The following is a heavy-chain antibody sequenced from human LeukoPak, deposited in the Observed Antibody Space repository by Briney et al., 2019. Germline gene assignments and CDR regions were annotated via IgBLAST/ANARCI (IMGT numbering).Heavy chain of an antibody. CDR3: ARGSGYYYNWFDP. Sequence: SETLPLTCTVSGGSISSYYWSWIRQPPGKGLEWIGYIYYSGSTNYNPSLKSRVTISVDTSKNQFSLKLSSVTAADTAVYYCARGSGYYYNWFDPWGQGTLVTVSS. V-gene: IGHV4-59*01. D-gene: IGHD3-22*01. J-gene: IGHJ5*02. CDR1: GGSISSYY. CDR2: IYYSGST.